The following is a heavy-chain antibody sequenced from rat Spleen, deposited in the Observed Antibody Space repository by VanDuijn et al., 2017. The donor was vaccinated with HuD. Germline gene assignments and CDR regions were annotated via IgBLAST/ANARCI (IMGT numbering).Heavy chain of an antibody. D-gene: IGHD1-12*02. Sequence: QVQLMESGPGLVQPSETLSLTCTVSGFSLTNYNVHWVRQPPGKGLEWMGVMWSGGSTDYNSALKSRLSISRDTSKSQVLLKMNSLQTEDTAMYFCARNAKYYYDGSYYYVHFDYWGQGVMVTVSS. CDR2: MWSGGST. CDR1: GFSLTNYN. CDR3: ARNAKYYYDGSYYYVHFDY. V-gene: IGHV2-45*01. J-gene: IGHJ2*01.